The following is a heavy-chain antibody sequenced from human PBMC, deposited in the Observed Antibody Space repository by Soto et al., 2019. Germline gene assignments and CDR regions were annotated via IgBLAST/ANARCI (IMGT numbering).Heavy chain of an antibody. CDR1: GLTFSSYA. CDR3: AKRFRGVLLNPEVD. V-gene: IGHV3-23*01. D-gene: IGHD3-10*01. CDR2: ISGSGGYT. Sequence: EVQLLESGGDLVQPGGSLRLSCVASGLTFSSYAMSWVRQAPGKGLEWVSVISGSGGYTDYADSVKGRFTISRDNSKNTLYLQMYSLRAEDTALYYCAKRFRGVLLNPEVDWGQGTLVTVSS. J-gene: IGHJ4*02.